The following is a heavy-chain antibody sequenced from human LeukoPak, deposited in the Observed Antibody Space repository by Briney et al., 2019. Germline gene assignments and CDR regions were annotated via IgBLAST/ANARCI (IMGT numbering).Heavy chain of an antibody. J-gene: IGHJ5*02. Sequence: PGGSLRLSCAASGFTFSIYSMNWVRQAPGKGLEWVSSITSSSSYIYYADSVKGRFTISRDNAKNSLYLQMNNLRAEDTAIYYCARPLMYYYGSETYFWFDPWGQGTLVTVSS. CDR3: ARPLMYYYGSETYFWFDP. CDR2: ITSSSSYI. CDR1: GFTFSIYS. V-gene: IGHV3-21*01. D-gene: IGHD3-10*01.